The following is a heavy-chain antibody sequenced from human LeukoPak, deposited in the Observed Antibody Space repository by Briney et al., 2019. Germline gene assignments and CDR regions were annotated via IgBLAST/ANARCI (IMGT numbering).Heavy chain of an antibody. Sequence: SETLSLTCAVYGGSFSGYYWSWIRQPPGKGLEWIGVINHSGSTNYNPSLKSRVTISVDTSKNQFSLKLSSVTAADTAVYYCARWGYDYVWGSYRYHDYWGQGTLVTVSS. CDR1: GGSFSGYY. D-gene: IGHD3-16*02. CDR3: ARWGYDYVWGSYRYHDY. V-gene: IGHV4-34*01. J-gene: IGHJ4*02. CDR2: INHSGST.